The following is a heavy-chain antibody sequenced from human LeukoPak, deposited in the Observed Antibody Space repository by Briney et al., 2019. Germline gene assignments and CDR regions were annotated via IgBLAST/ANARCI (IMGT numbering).Heavy chain of an antibody. CDR3: ARGRYDILTGYYKNYYYYMDV. D-gene: IGHD3-9*01. Sequence: SETLSLTCTVSGGSISSSSYYWGWIRQPPGKGLEWIGSIYYSGSTNYNPSLKSRVTISVDKSKNQFSLKLSSVTAADTAVYYCARGRYDILTGYYKNYYYYMDVWGKGTTVTVSS. J-gene: IGHJ6*03. V-gene: IGHV4-39*07. CDR1: GGSISSSSYY. CDR2: IYYSGST.